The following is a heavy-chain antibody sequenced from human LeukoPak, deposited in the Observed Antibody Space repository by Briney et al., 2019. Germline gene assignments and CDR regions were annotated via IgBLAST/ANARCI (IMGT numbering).Heavy chain of an antibody. CDR1: GFTLSSYW. J-gene: IGHJ4*02. Sequence: PGGSLRLSCAASGFTLSSYWMSWVRQAPGKGLEWVANIKQDGSDKYYVDSVKGRFTISRDNAKNSLYMQMNSLRAEDTAVYYCARKTVVGSYFDYRGQGTPVTVSS. CDR3: ARKTVVGSYFDY. D-gene: IGHD4-23*01. V-gene: IGHV3-7*03. CDR2: IKQDGSDK.